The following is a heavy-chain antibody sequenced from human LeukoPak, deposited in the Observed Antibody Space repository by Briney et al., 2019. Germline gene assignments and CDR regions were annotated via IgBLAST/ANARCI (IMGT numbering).Heavy chain of an antibody. CDR3: ARQGLHREQGPNDY. V-gene: IGHV3-23*01. D-gene: IGHD1-26*01. CDR2: ISGSGGST. J-gene: IGHJ4*02. Sequence: GGTLRLSCAASGFTFSTYDMSWVRQAPGKGLEWVSAISGSGGSTFYADSVKGRFTISRDNSKNTLYVQMNSLRAEDTAVYYCARQGLHREQGPNDYWGQGTLVTVSS. CDR1: GFTFSTYD.